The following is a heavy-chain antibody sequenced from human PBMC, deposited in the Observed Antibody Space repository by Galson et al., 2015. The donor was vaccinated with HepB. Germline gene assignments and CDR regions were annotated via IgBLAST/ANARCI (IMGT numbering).Heavy chain of an antibody. J-gene: IGHJ4*02. V-gene: IGHV1-18*01. D-gene: IGHD3-10*01. CDR3: ARDYGSLY. CDR1: GGTFSYYT. CDR2: ISGYHGTT. Sequence: SVKVSCKASGGTFSYYTISWVRQAPGQGLEWMGRISGYHGTTNYAQKFQDRVTMSTDTSASTAYMELRSLRSDDTAVYYCARDYGSLYWGQGTLVTVSS.